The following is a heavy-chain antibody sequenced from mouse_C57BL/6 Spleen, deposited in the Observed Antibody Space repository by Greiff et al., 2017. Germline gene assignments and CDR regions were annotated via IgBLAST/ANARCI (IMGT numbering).Heavy chain of an antibody. Sequence: QVQLQQSGAELARPGASVKLSCKASGYTFTSYGISWVKQRTGQGLEWIGEIYPRSGNTYYNEKFKGEATLTADKSSSTAYMELRSLTSEDSAVYFCARWYDYDGGADFDYWGQGTTLTVSS. V-gene: IGHV1-81*01. J-gene: IGHJ2*01. D-gene: IGHD2-4*01. CDR2: IYPRSGNT. CDR1: GYTFTSYG. CDR3: ARWYDYDGGADFDY.